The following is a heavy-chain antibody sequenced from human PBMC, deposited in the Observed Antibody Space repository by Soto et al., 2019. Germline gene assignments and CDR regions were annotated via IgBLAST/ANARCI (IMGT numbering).Heavy chain of an antibody. CDR2: ISGNGANT. Sequence: EVQLLGSGGGLVQPGGSLRLSCAASGLTFSTYAMSWVRQAPGKGLEWVSSISGNGANTYYTDSVKGRFIISRDNSKNTLFLQMNRLSAEDTALYCCAKERPYYCGSGGGKCKAGGDYWGQGTLVTVSS. J-gene: IGHJ4*02. CDR1: GLTFSTYA. V-gene: IGHV3-23*01. D-gene: IGHD3-10*01. CDR3: AKERPYYCGSGGGKCKAGGDY.